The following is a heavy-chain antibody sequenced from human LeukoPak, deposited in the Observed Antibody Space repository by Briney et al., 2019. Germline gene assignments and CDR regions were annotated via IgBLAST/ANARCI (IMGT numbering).Heavy chain of an antibody. CDR2: IIPIFGTA. V-gene: IGHV1-69*05. CDR1: GGTFSSYA. CDR3: ARVSHQGDYYDHDY. D-gene: IGHD3-22*01. J-gene: IGHJ4*02. Sequence: ASVKVSCKASGGTFSSYAISWVRQAPGQGLEWMGRIIPIFGTANYAQKFQGRVTITTDKSTSTAYMELSSLRSEDTAVYYCARVSHQGDYYDHDYWGQGTLVTVSS.